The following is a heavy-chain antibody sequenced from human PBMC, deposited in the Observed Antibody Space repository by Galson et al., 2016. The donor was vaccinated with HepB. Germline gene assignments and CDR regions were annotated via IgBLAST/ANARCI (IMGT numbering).Heavy chain of an antibody. V-gene: IGHV3-11*06. CDR3: ARGWRTYYRYFEH. CDR2: ISSSSGYT. J-gene: IGHJ1*01. D-gene: IGHD1-26*01. Sequence: SLRLSCAASGFTFSDYYMTWMRLAPGKGLQWVPYISSSSGYTNYEDSVKGRFTISRDNAKNSLFLDMNSLLVEDTAVYYCARGWRTYYRYFEHWGQGALVSVSS. CDR1: GFTFSDYY.